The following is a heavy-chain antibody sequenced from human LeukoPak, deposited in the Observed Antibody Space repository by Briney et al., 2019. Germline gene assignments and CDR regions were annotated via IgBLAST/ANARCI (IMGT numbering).Heavy chain of an antibody. J-gene: IGHJ4*02. CDR1: GNYW. D-gene: IGHD2-2*01. Sequence: GGSLRLSCAASGNYWMHWVRQAPGKGLVWVSHINSDGSWTSYADSVKGRFTISKDNAKNTVYLQMNNLRAEDTAVYYCVSFYETYWGRGTLVTVSS. CDR3: VSFYETY. V-gene: IGHV3-74*01. CDR2: INSDGSWT.